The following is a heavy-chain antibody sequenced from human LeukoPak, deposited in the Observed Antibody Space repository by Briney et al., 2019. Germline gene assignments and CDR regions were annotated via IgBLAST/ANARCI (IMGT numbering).Heavy chain of an antibody. V-gene: IGHV4-39*07. CDR2: IYYSGST. Sequence: SETLSLTCTVSGGSIGSGTYYWGWIRQSPGKGLEWIGSIYYSGSTNYNPSLKSRVTISVDTSKNQFSLKLSSVTAADTAVYDCARVGNPLVTVFAWFDPWGQGTLVTVSS. J-gene: IGHJ5*02. CDR1: GGSIGSGTYY. CDR3: ARVGNPLVTVFAWFDP. D-gene: IGHD3-3*01.